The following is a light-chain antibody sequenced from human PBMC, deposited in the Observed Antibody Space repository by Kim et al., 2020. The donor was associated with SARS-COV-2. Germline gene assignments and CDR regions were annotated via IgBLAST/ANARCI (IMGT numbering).Light chain of an antibody. CDR3: QQYYTTPWT. CDR2: WAS. CDR1: QNVLYSSNNKNY. J-gene: IGKJ1*01. V-gene: IGKV4-1*01. Sequence: DIVMTQSPDSLAMSLGERATINCKSSQNVLYSSNNKNYLAWYQQKPGQPPKLLIYWASTRESGVPDRFSGSGSGTDFTLTISSLQAEDVAVYYCQQYYTTPWTFGQGTKVDIK.